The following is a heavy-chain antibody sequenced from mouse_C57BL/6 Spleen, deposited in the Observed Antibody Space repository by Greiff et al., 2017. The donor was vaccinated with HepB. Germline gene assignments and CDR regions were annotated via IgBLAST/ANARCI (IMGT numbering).Heavy chain of an antibody. CDR3: ARTGYGNYFDY. D-gene: IGHD1-1*01. V-gene: IGHV5-17*01. CDR2: ISSGSSTI. CDR1: GFTFSDYG. J-gene: IGHJ2*01. Sequence: EVKVIESGGGLVKPGGSLKLSCAASGFTFSDYGMHWVRQAPEKGLEWVAYISSGSSTIYYADTVKGRFTISRDNAKNTLFLQMTSLRSEDTAMYYCARTGYGNYFDYWGQGTTLTVSS.